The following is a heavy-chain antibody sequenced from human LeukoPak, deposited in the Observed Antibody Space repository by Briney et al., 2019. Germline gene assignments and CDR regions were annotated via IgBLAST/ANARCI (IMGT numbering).Heavy chain of an antibody. J-gene: IGHJ3*02. D-gene: IGHD6-13*01. CDR1: GYTFTSYA. V-gene: IGHV7-4-1*02. Sequence: ASVKVSCKASGYTFTSYAMNWVRQAPGQGLEWMGWINTNTGNPTYAQGFTGRFVFSLDTSVSPAYLQISSLKAEDTAVYYCARVIAAADRRAFDIWGQGTMVTVSS. CDR3: ARVIAAADRRAFDI. CDR2: INTNTGNP.